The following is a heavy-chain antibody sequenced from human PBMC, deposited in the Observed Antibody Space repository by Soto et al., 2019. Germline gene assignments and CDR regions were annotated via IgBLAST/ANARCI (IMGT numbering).Heavy chain of an antibody. CDR2: ISAYNGNT. CDR1: GYTFTSYG. CDR3: ARLLSTYYYFYGMDV. J-gene: IGHJ6*04. D-gene: IGHD6-13*01. V-gene: IGHV1-18*01. Sequence: ASVKVSCKASGYTFTSYGISWVRQAPGQGLEWMGWISAYNGNTNYAQKLQGRVTMTTDTSTSTAYLELRSLRSDDAAVYYCARLLSTYYYFYGMDVWGEGTTVTVSS.